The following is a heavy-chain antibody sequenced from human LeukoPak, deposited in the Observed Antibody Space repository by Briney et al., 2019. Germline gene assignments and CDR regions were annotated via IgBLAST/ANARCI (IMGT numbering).Heavy chain of an antibody. D-gene: IGHD6-19*01. CDR1: GFTFSNLW. CDR2: ISWNSGSI. Sequence: GGSLRLSCAASGFTFSNLWVHWVRQAPGKGLEWVSGISWNSGSIGYADSVKGRFTISRDNAKNSLYLQMNSLRAEDMALYDCAKGDSSGWYGGDAFDIWGQGTMVTVSS. J-gene: IGHJ3*02. CDR3: AKGDSSGWYGGDAFDI. V-gene: IGHV3-9*03.